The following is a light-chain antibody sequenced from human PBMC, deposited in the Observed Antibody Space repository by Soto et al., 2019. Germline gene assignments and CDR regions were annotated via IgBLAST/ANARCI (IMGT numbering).Light chain of an antibody. CDR2: GAS. CDR1: QTVNNNY. Sequence: DIVLAQSACTLSWSPGERAILSWRASQTVNNNYLAWCQQKPGQAPRLLIYGASRRATGIPDRFSGSGSGTDFTLTISRLETGDFAVYFCQQYSDLPMTFGQGTRLEIK. V-gene: IGKV3-20*01. CDR3: QQYSDLPMT. J-gene: IGKJ5*01.